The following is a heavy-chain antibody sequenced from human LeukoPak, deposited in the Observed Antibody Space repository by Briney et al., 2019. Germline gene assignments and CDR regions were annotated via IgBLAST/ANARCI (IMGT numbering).Heavy chain of an antibody. D-gene: IGHD2-15*01. CDR3: ARGGFS. CDR1: GFTVSSNY. V-gene: IGHV3-7*01. CDR2: IKQDGSEK. Sequence: GGSLRLSCAASGFTVSSNYMSWVRQAPGKGLEWVANIKQDGSEKYYVDSVKGRFTISRDNAKNSLYLQMNSLRAEDTAVYYCARGGFSWGQGTLVTVSS. J-gene: IGHJ5*02.